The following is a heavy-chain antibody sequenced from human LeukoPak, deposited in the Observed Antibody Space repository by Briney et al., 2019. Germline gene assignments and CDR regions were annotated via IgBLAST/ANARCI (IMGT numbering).Heavy chain of an antibody. CDR2: IKSKTDGATT. Sequence: KAGGSLRLSCAASGFSFSNAWMGWVRQAPGKGLEWVGRIKSKTDGATTDYAAPVKGRFTISRDDSKNTLYLQMNSLKTEDTAVYYCTTQSPTTIFGVVIHYYYYMDVWGKGTTVTVSS. CDR3: TTQSPTTIFGVVIHYYYYMDV. D-gene: IGHD3-3*01. CDR1: GFSFSNAW. V-gene: IGHV3-15*01. J-gene: IGHJ6*03.